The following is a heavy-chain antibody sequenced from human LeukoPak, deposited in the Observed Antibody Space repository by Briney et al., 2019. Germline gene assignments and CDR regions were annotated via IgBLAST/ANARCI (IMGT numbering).Heavy chain of an antibody. CDR1: GGSLSGYY. CDR3: ARGGYYGSGNDFRFDP. D-gene: IGHD3-10*01. CDR2: INHSGST. Sequence: SETLSLTCAVYGGSLSGYYWSWIRQPPGKGLEWIGEINHSGSTNYNPSLKSRVTISVDTSKSQFSLKLSSVTAADTAIYYCARGGYYGSGNDFRFDPWGQGTLVTVSS. J-gene: IGHJ5*02. V-gene: IGHV4-34*01.